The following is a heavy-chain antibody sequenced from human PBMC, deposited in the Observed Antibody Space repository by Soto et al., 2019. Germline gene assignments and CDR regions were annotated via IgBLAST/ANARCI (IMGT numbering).Heavy chain of an antibody. Sequence: EVQLVESGGGLVKPGGSLRLSCAASGFTFSSYSMNWVRQAPGKGLEWVSSISSSSSYIYYADSVKGRFTISRDNAKNSLYLQMNSLRAEDTAVYYCARRTGGGGVIVYYDAFDIWGQGTMVTVSS. CDR1: GFTFSSYS. V-gene: IGHV3-21*01. D-gene: IGHD3-16*02. J-gene: IGHJ3*02. CDR2: ISSSSSYI. CDR3: ARRTGGGGVIVYYDAFDI.